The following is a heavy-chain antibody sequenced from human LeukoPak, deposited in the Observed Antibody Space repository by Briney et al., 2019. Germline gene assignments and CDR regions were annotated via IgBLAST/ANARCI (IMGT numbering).Heavy chain of an antibody. CDR2: IIPILGIA. CDR3: ARIRDYYDSSGYYFDY. Sequence: SVKVSCKASGGTFSSYAISWVRQAPGQGLERMGRIIPILGIANYAQRFQGRVTITADKSTSTAYMELSSLRSEDTAVYYCARIRDYYDSSGYYFDYWGQGTLVTVSS. V-gene: IGHV1-69*04. D-gene: IGHD3-22*01. CDR1: GGTFSSYA. J-gene: IGHJ4*02.